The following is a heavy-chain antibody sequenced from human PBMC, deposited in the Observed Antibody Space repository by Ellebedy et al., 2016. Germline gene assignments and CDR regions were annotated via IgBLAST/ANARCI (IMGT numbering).Heavy chain of an antibody. Sequence: SETLSLTXTVSGGSISSSGFYWGWIRQPPGKGLEWIGSIYYSGSTHYNPSLKSRVIISVDTSKNQFSLKLRSVTAADTGVYYCARVQWLGYGMDVWGQGTTVTVSS. CDR2: IYYSGST. J-gene: IGHJ6*02. V-gene: IGHV4-39*01. D-gene: IGHD6-19*01. CDR3: ARVQWLGYGMDV. CDR1: GGSISSSGFY.